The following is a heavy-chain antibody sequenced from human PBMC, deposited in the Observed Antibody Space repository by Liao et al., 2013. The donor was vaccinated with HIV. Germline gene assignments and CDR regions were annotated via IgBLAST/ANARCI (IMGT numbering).Heavy chain of an antibody. CDR3: ARGGDWYDY. CDR1: GDSISPYY. J-gene: IGHJ4*02. Sequence: QVQLQESGPGLVMPSETLSLTCTVSGDSISPYYWSWIRQPPGKGLEWIGYISYSGITNSNPSLKSRVTISVDTSMNQFSLKLSSVSAADTAVYYCARGGDWYDYWGQGTPVTVSS. CDR2: ISYSGIT. D-gene: IGHD3-16*01. V-gene: IGHV4-59*01.